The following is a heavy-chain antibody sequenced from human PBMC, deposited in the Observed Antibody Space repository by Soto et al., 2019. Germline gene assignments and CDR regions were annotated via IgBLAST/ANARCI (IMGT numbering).Heavy chain of an antibody. CDR2: INHSGST. CDR3: AARRFLETYYYYYVMDV. D-gene: IGHD3-3*01. Sequence: KPSETLSLTCAVYGGSFSGYYWSWIRQPPGKGLEWIGEINHSGSTNYNPSLKSRVTISVDPSKNQFSLKLSSVTAADTAVYYCAARRFLETYYYYYVMDVWGKGTTVTVSS. J-gene: IGHJ6*04. V-gene: IGHV4-34*01. CDR1: GGSFSGYY.